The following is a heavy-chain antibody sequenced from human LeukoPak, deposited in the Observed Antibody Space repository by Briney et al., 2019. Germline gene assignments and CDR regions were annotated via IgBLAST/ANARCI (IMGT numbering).Heavy chain of an antibody. CDR1: GGSVSGYY. D-gene: IGHD6-13*01. V-gene: IGHV4-59*02. Sequence: TSETLSLTCSVSGGSVSGYYWTWIRQAPGRGLEWIAYIYVSGSANYNPSLRSRVTTFIETSKNQFSLKLSSVTAADTAVYYCASHTIAAAGPDYWGQGTLVAVSS. J-gene: IGHJ4*02. CDR3: ASHTIAAAGPDY. CDR2: IYVSGSA.